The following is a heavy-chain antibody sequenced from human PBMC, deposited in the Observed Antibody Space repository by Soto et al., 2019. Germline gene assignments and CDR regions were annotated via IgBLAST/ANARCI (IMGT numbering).Heavy chain of an antibody. CDR3: ARWGGYSYGYAIDY. CDR2: IGTAGDT. J-gene: IGHJ4*02. CDR1: GFTFSSYD. D-gene: IGHD5-18*01. Sequence: GGSLRLSCAASGFTFSSYDMHWVRQATGKGLEWVSAIGTAGDTYYPGSVKGRFTISRENAKNSLYLQMNSLRAEDTAVYYCARWGGYSYGYAIDYWGQGTLVTVSS. V-gene: IGHV3-13*01.